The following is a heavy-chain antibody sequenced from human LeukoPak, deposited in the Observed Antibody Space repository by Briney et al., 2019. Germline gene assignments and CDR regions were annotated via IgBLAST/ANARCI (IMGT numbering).Heavy chain of an antibody. CDR3: ARSPQSSSWYSKIANFDY. Sequence: SETLSLTCTVSGYSISSGYYWGWIRQPPGKGLEWIGSIYHSGSTYYNPSLKSRVTISVDTSKNQFSLKLSSVTAADTAVYYCARSPQSSSWYSKIANFDYWGQGTLVTVSS. CDR1: GYSISSGYY. V-gene: IGHV4-38-2*02. CDR2: IYHSGST. J-gene: IGHJ4*02. D-gene: IGHD6-13*01.